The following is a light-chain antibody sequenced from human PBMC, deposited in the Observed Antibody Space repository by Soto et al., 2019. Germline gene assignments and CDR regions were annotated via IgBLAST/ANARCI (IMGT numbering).Light chain of an antibody. CDR1: SSDVGGYNY. Sequence: QSALTQPASVCGSPGQSITISCSGTSSDVGGYNYVSWYQQHPGKAPKFMIYDVSNRPSGVSNRFSGSKSGNTASLTISGLHAEDEAGYYCSSYTSSSTLYVFGTGTKVTVL. J-gene: IGLJ1*01. CDR2: DVS. CDR3: SSYTSSSTLYV. V-gene: IGLV2-14*01.